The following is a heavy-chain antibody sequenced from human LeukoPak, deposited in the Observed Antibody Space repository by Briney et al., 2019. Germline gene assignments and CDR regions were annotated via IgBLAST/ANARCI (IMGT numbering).Heavy chain of an antibody. CDR3: AREPYYYDSSGYYHFDY. D-gene: IGHD3-22*01. Sequence: SETLSLTCTVSGGSISSYYWSWIRQPAGKGLEWIGRIYTSGSTNYNPSLKSRVTMSVDTSKNQFSLKLSSVTAADTAVYYCAREPYYYDSSGYYHFDYWGQGTLVTVSS. CDR2: IYTSGST. V-gene: IGHV4-4*07. J-gene: IGHJ4*02. CDR1: GGSISSYY.